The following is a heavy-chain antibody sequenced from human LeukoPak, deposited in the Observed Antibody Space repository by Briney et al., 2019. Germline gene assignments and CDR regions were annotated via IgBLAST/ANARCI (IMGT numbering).Heavy chain of an antibody. CDR2: IWYDGSNK. CDR3: ARDQGSGYDFAFDY. Sequence: GRSLRLSCAASGFTFSSYGMHWVRQAPGKGLEWVAVIWYDGSNKYYADSVKGRFTITRDNSKSTLYLQMNSLRAEDAAVYYCARDQGSGYDFAFDYWGQGTLVTVSS. V-gene: IGHV3-33*01. D-gene: IGHD5-12*01. CDR1: GFTFSSYG. J-gene: IGHJ4*02.